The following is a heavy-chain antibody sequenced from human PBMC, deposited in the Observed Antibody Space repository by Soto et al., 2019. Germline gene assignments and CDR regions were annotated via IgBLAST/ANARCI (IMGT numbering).Heavy chain of an antibody. CDR1: GFTFSSYG. J-gene: IGHJ3*02. CDR2: ISYDGSNK. V-gene: IGHV3-30*18. D-gene: IGHD6-19*01. CDR3: AKDQGSGWYLGAFDI. Sequence: QVQLVESGGGVVQPGRSLRLSCAASGFTFSSYGMHWVRQAPGKGLEWVAVISYDGSNKYYADSVMGRFTISRDNSKNTLYLQMNSLRAEDTAVYYCAKDQGSGWYLGAFDIWGQGTMVTVSS.